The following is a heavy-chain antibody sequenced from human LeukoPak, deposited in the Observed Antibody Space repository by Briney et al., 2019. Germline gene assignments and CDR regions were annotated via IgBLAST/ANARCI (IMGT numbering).Heavy chain of an antibody. V-gene: IGHV3-23*01. CDR1: GFTFNIYA. D-gene: IGHD5-24*01. J-gene: IGHJ4*02. Sequence: QPGGSLRLSCAASGFTFNIYAMSWVRQAPGKGLEWVSDISGSGGITYYADSVKGRFTISRDNSKNTLYLQVSSLRAEDTAVYYCAKGRDGYNFGAFDYWGQGTLVTVSS. CDR2: ISGSGGIT. CDR3: AKGRDGYNFGAFDY.